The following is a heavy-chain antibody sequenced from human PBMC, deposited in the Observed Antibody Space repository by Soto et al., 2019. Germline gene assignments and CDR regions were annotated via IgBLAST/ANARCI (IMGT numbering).Heavy chain of an antibody. D-gene: IGHD6-13*01. CDR3: AKVSSSWYAGFFDL. J-gene: IGHJ4*02. V-gene: IGHV3-23*01. Sequence: EVQLLESGGGLVQPGGSLRLSCTASGFTFSSHAMTWVRQAPGKGLEWVSGLSDSGGSIYYADSVKGRFTIFRDNSMKTLYLQMNTLRAADTAVYYCAKVSSSWYAGFFDLWGQGTLVTVSS. CDR2: LSDSGGSI. CDR1: GFTFSSHA.